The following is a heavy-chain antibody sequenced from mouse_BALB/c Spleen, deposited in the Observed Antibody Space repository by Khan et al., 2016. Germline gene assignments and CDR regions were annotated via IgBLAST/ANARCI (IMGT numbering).Heavy chain of an antibody. Sequence: EVELVESGGDLVKPGGSLKLSCAASGFTFSTYTMSWVRQTPEKRLEWVASISSGGSYTYYPDSVKGRFTISRDNAKNTLYLQMSSLKSEDTAMXCCTRGYDYDRYAMDYWGQGTSVTVSS. CDR3: TRGYDYDRYAMDY. J-gene: IGHJ4*01. CDR1: GFTFSTYT. D-gene: IGHD2-4*01. CDR2: ISSGGSYT. V-gene: IGHV5-6-4*01.